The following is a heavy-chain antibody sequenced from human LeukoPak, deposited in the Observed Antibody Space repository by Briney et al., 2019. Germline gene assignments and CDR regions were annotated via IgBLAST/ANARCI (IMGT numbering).Heavy chain of an antibody. D-gene: IGHD5-12*01. V-gene: IGHV3-48*03. CDR3: ARANSGYDKVRLYYYYYMDV. CDR1: GFTFSSYE. CDR2: ISSSGSTI. J-gene: IGHJ6*03. Sequence: GGSLRLSCAASGFTFSSYEMNWVRQAPGKGLEWVSYISSSGSTIYYADSVKGRFTISRDNAKNSLYLQMNSLRAEDTAVYYCARANSGYDKVRLYYYYYMDVWGKGTTVTISS.